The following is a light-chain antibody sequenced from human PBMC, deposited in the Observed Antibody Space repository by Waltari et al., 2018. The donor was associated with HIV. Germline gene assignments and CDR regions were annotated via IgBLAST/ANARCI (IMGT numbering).Light chain of an antibody. Sequence: SSELTQPPSVSVSPGQTATITCSGAILGSHYSCWYQQRPGRSPILVIYQDVKRPSGIPERFSGSNSGDTATLTIRGTQAMDEADYYCQVWNSETFVTFGGGTKLTVL. V-gene: IGLV3-1*01. CDR1: ILGSHY. CDR2: QDV. J-gene: IGLJ3*02. CDR3: QVWNSETFVT.